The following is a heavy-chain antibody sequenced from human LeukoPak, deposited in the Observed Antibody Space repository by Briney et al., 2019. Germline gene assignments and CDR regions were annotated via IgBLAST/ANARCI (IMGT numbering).Heavy chain of an antibody. CDR2: ISWNSGSI. CDR1: GFTFDDYA. Sequence: GRSLRLSCAASGFTFDDYAMHWVRQAPGKGLEWVSGISWNSGSIGYADSVKGRFTISRDNAKNSLYLQMNSLRAEDTALYYCAKDPHYSSSSLDYWGQGTLVTVSS. V-gene: IGHV3-9*01. D-gene: IGHD6-6*01. J-gene: IGHJ4*02. CDR3: AKDPHYSSSSLDY.